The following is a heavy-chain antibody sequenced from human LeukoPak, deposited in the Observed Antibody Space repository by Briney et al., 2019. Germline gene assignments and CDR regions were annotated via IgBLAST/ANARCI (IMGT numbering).Heavy chain of an antibody. J-gene: IGHJ4*02. CDR1: GFTFSNYA. CDR2: ISWNSGSI. CDR3: AKASGSYYDIGY. V-gene: IGHV3-9*01. D-gene: IGHD1-26*01. Sequence: QPGRSLRLSCAASGFTFSNYAMHWVRQAPGKGLEWVSGISWNSGSIGYADSVKGRFTISRDNAKNSLYLQMNSLRAEDTALYYCAKASGSYYDIGYWGQGTLVTVSS.